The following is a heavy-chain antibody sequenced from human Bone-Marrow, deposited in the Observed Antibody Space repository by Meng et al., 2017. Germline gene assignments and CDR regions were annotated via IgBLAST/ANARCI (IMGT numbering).Heavy chain of an antibody. J-gene: IGHJ4*02. V-gene: IGHV4-34*01. D-gene: IGHD4-11*01. CDR2: INHSGST. CDR1: GGSFSDYY. CDR3: ARGPTTMAHDFDY. Sequence: QVQQQRWGAGRWKPSETLSLTCVVSGGSFSDYYWSWIRQPPGKGLEWIGEINHSGSTNYNPSLESRATISVDTSQNNLSLKLSSVTAADSAVYYCARGPTTMAHDFDYWGQGTLVTVSS.